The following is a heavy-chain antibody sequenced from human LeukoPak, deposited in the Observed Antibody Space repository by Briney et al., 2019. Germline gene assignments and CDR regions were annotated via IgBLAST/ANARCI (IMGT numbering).Heavy chain of an antibody. V-gene: IGHV4-59*08. J-gene: IGHJ6*03. CDR2: IYYSWST. Sequence: SETLSLTCTVSGGSISSYYWSWIRQPPGKGLEWIGYIYYSWSTSYNPSLKSRVTISVDTSNNQFSLKLSSVTAADTAVYYCARLERDSSSWYPYYYYYMDVWGKGTTVTISS. CDR3: ARLERDSSSWYPYYYYYMDV. CDR1: GGSISSYY. D-gene: IGHD6-13*01.